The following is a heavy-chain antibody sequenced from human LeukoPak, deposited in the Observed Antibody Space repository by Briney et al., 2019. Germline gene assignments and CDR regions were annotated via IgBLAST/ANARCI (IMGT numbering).Heavy chain of an antibody. CDR2: ITPSGGST. D-gene: IGHD5-12*01. Sequence: ASVKVSCKASGYSFADYYMHWVRQAPGQGLEWMGIITPSGGSTSYAQKFQGRVTMTRDTSTSTVYMELSSLRSEDTAVYYCARGPGDGGYENYYYYYMDVWGKGTTVTISS. CDR3: ARGPGDGGYENYYYYYMDV. V-gene: IGHV1-46*01. CDR1: GYSFADYY. J-gene: IGHJ6*03.